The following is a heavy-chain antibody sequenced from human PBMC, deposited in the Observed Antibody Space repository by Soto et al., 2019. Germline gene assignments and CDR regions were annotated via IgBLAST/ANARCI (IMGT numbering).Heavy chain of an antibody. CDR2: INSDGSIT. J-gene: IGHJ4*02. Sequence: VGSLRLSGAASGFTFGSYWMHWVRQVPEKGLVWVSRINSDGSITNYADAVKGRFTISRDNVKNTLYLQMNSLRAEDTAVYYCVRYPRSVGGSYRPDYWGQGTLVTVSS. V-gene: IGHV3-74*01. D-gene: IGHD3-16*02. CDR1: GFTFGSYW. CDR3: VRYPRSVGGSYRPDY.